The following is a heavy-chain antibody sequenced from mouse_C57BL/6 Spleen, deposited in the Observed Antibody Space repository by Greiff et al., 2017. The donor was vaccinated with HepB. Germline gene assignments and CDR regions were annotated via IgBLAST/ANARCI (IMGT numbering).Heavy chain of an antibody. J-gene: IGHJ2*01. D-gene: IGHD1-1*01. CDR3: ARGDYYGSNDY. V-gene: IGHV1-59*01. Sequence: QVQLQQPGAELVRPGTSVKLSCKASGYTFTSYWMHWVKQRPGQGLEWIGVIDPSDSYTNYNQKFKGKATLTVDTSSSTAYMQLSSLKSEDSAVYYCARGDYYGSNDYWGQGTTLTVSS. CDR2: IDPSDSYT. CDR1: GYTFTSYW.